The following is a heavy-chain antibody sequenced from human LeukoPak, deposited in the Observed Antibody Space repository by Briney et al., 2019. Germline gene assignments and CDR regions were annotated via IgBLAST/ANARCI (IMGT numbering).Heavy chain of an antibody. V-gene: IGHV3-21*01. CDR2: ISRSSDYI. D-gene: IGHD2-15*01. Sequence: PGGSLRLSCAASGFTFSSYSMNWVRQAPGKGLEWVSSISRSSDYIYYADSVKGRFTISRDNAKNSLYLQMNSLRAEDTAVYYCARDGDLLTLYYFHYWGQGTLVTVPS. CDR3: ARDGDLLTLYYFHY. CDR1: GFTFSSYS. J-gene: IGHJ4*02.